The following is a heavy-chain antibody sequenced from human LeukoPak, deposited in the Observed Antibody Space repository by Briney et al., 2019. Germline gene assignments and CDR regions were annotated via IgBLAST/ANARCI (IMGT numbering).Heavy chain of an antibody. J-gene: IGHJ4*02. CDR3: ARALLRFGEPSHIDY. Sequence: ASVKVSCKASGYTFTSYGISWVRQAPGQGLEWMEWITAYNDNTNYAQKPQGRVTMTTDTSTSTAYMELRSLRSDDTAVYYCARALLRFGEPSHIDYWGQGTLVTASS. D-gene: IGHD3-10*01. CDR1: GYTFTSYG. CDR2: ITAYNDNT. V-gene: IGHV1-18*01.